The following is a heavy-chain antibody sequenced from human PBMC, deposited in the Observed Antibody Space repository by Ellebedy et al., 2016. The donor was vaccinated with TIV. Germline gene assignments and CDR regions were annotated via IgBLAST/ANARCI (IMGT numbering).Heavy chain of an antibody. J-gene: IGHJ4*02. Sequence: MPSETLSLTCSVSGGSISTYFWFWIRQPPGKGLEWIGHIYDSGDTTYNSSIKSRVNISVDTSKNQFSLTLSSVLAADTAVYFCARAVRIFSSWGFPPYYFDSWGPGTLVIVSS. CDR3: ARAVRIFSSWGFPPYYFDS. V-gene: IGHV4-59*12. CDR2: IYDSGDT. CDR1: GGSISTYF. D-gene: IGHD3-16*01.